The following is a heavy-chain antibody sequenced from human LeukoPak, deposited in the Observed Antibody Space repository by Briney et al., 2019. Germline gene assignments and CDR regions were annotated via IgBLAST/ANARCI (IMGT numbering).Heavy chain of an antibody. J-gene: IGHJ4*02. CDR2: IRSKPYGGTT. V-gene: IGHV3-49*04. D-gene: IGHD6-13*01. CDR3: TTGSATGTGSGY. CDR1: GFTFGDCV. Sequence: PGRSLRLSCTASGFTFGDCVMSWVRQAPGKGLEWVGFIRSKPYGGTTEYAASVKGRFIISRDDSKTIAYLQMNSLKSEDTAVYYCTTGSATGTGSGYWGQGTLVTVSS.